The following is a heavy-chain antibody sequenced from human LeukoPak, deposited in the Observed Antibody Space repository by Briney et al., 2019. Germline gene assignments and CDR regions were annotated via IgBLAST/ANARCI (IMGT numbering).Heavy chain of an antibody. Sequence: GGSLRLSCAASGFTFSTYTMNWVRQAPGKGLEWVSHISGSSDTIYYADSVKGRFTISRDNAQNSLYLQMNSLRDEDTAVYYCARNFGYWGQGTLVTVSS. CDR1: GFTFSTYT. J-gene: IGHJ4*02. CDR2: ISGSSDTI. V-gene: IGHV3-48*02. CDR3: ARNFGY.